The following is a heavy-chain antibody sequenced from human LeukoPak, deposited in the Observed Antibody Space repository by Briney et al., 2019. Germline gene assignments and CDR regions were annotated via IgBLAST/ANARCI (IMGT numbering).Heavy chain of an antibody. CDR2: IYTSGSI. V-gene: IGHV4-61*02. CDR3: ARESWYCSSTSCLRGAFDL. J-gene: IGHJ3*01. D-gene: IGHD2-2*01. Sequence: TPSETLSLTCTVSGGSLNSGSYYWSWIRQPAGEGLDWLGRIYTSGSINYNSSLKSRVTISIDTSKNQFSLKLNSVTAADTAVYYCARESWYCSSTSCLRGAFDLWGQGTLVTVSS. CDR1: GGSLNSGSYY.